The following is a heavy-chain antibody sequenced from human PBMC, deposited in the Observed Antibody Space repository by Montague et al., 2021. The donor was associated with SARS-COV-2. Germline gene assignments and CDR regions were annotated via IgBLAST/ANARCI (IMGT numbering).Heavy chain of an antibody. CDR3: ARGRQHFNMIVVVMTGGEYYFDY. D-gene: IGHD3-22*01. CDR1: GGSFSDYF. Sequence: SETLSLICAVYGGSFSDYFWTWIRQPPGRGLEWTGEINHRGTSNYNPSLKSRVSISVDTSKNQFSLYLGSVTAADTAVYYCARGRQHFNMIVVVMTGGEYYFDYWGQGTLVTVSS. J-gene: IGHJ4*02. CDR2: INHRGTS. V-gene: IGHV4-34*01.